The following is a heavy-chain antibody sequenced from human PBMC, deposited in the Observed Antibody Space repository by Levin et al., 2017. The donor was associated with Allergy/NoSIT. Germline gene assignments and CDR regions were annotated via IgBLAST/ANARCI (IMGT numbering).Heavy chain of an antibody. CDR3: ARQLGNFWSGYNYFDY. D-gene: IGHD3-3*01. CDR2: ISSTGSTI. Sequence: GGSLRLSCAASGFTLSSYEMNWVRRAPGKGLEWVSYISSTGSTIYSADSVKGRFTIYRDNAKNSLYLHMNSLRAEDPAVYYCARQLGNFWSGYNYFDYRGQGALFTASS. V-gene: IGHV3-48*03. CDR1: GFTLSSYE. J-gene: IGHJ4*02.